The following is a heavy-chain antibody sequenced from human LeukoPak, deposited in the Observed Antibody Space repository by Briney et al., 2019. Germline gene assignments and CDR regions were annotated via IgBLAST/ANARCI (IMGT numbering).Heavy chain of an antibody. D-gene: IGHD3-10*01. V-gene: IGHV3-48*03. Sequence: GGSLRLSCAASGFTFSTYAMNWVRHAPGKGLEWVSYIGHTGSITDYADSVKGRFTVSRDNAKNSLYLQMNTLRAEDTAVYYCVRDGAVVTSGSYPWRYFQYWGLGTLVTVSS. CDR2: IGHTGSIT. J-gene: IGHJ1*01. CDR1: GFTFSTYA. CDR3: VRDGAVVTSGSYPWRYFQY.